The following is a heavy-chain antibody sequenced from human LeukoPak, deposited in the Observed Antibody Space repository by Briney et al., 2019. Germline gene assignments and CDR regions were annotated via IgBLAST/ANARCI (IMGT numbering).Heavy chain of an antibody. CDR1: GFTFSSYG. CDR3: AREGRRTKDYMDV. J-gene: IGHJ6*03. V-gene: IGHV3-30*02. D-gene: IGHD2-2*01. CDR2: IRYDGSNK. Sequence: GGSLRLSCAASGFTFSSYGMHWVRQAPGKGLEWVAFIRYDGSNKYYADSVKGRFTISRDNSKNTLYLQMNSLRAEDTAVYYCAREGRRTKDYMDVWGKGTTVTVSS.